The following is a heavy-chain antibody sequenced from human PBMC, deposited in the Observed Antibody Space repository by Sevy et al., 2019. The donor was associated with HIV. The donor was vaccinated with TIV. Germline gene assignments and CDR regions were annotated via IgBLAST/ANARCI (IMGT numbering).Heavy chain of an antibody. CDR1: GFSVNSNY. CDR2: IYSDETT. CDR3: ARGKSGYGYALNY. D-gene: IGHD5-18*01. V-gene: IGHV3-66*01. J-gene: IGHJ4*02. Sequence: GGSLRLSCAASGFSVNSNYMTWVRQAPGKGLEGVSVIYSDETTYHDDSVKDRFTISGDNSKNMLYLQVSSLRAEDTAIYYCARGKSGYGYALNYWGQGTLVTVSS.